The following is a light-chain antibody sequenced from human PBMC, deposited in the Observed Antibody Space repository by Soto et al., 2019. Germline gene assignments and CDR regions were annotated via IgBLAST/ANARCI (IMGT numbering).Light chain of an antibody. V-gene: IGKV3-11*01. Sequence: EIVLTQSPATLSLSPGERATLSCRASQSVRSYLAWYQQKPGQAPRLLIYDASNRATGIPARFSGSGSGTDFTLTISSLEPEDFAIYYCHQRYNWPRTFGQGTKVEIK. CDR2: DAS. J-gene: IGKJ1*01. CDR1: QSVRSY. CDR3: HQRYNWPRT.